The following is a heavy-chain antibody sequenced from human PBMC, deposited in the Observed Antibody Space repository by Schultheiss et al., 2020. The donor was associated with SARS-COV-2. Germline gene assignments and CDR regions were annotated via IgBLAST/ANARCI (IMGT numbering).Heavy chain of an antibody. V-gene: IGHV4-31*03. J-gene: IGHJ5*02. CDR3: ARSNRAAAVNWFDP. CDR1: GGSISSGGYY. CDR2: IYYSGST. Sequence: SQTLSLTCPVSGGSISSGGYYWSWIRQPPGKGLEWIGYIYYSGSTYYNPSLKSRVTISVDTSKNQFSLKLSSVTAADTAVYYCARSNRAAAVNWFDPWGQGTLVTVSS. D-gene: IGHD6-13*01.